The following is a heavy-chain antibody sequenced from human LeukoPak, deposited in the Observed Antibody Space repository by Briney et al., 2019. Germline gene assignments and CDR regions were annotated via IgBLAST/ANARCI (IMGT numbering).Heavy chain of an antibody. D-gene: IGHD2-2*02. J-gene: IGHJ4*02. Sequence: SETLSLTCTVSGGSISSSSYYWGWIRQPPGKGLEWIGSIYYSGSTYYNPSLKSQVTISVDTSKNQFSLKLSSVTAADTAVYYCATYCSSTSCYTKDNWGQGTLVTVPS. CDR1: GGSISSSSYY. CDR3: ATYCSSTSCYTKDN. CDR2: IYYSGST. V-gene: IGHV4-39*01.